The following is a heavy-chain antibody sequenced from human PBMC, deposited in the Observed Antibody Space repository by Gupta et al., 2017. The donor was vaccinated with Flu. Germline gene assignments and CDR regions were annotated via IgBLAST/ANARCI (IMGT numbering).Heavy chain of an antibody. V-gene: IGHV3-30*18. J-gene: IGHJ6*02. CDR1: GFTFSSSG. D-gene: IGHD5-12*01. CDR2: ISYDGSNK. Sequence: QVQLVESGGVVVPPGRSLRLSCAASGFTFSSSGMQWVRQAPGQGPEWVAVISYDGSNKYYADSVKGRFTISRDNSKNTLYLQMNSLLAEDTAVYYCAKARGYQWLRLSDHGGMDVWGQGTTVTVSS. CDR3: AKARGYQWLRLSDHGGMDV.